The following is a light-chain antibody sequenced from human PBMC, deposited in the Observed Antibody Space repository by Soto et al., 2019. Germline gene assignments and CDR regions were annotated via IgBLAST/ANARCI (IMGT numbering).Light chain of an antibody. V-gene: IGLV2-14*03. CDR3: SSYTTKDTLL. J-gene: IGLJ3*02. CDR2: DVN. CDR1: SSDVGGYDH. Sequence: QSALTQPASVSGSPGQSITISCTGTSSDVGGYDHVSWYQQHPGKAPKLIIYDVNVRPSGISRRFSGSKSDNTASLAVSGLQPEDEAEYYCSSYTTKDTLLFGGGTKVTVL.